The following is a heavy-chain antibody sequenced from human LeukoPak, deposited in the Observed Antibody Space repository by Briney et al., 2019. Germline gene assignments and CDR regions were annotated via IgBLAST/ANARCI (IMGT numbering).Heavy chain of an antibody. CDR1: GYTFTGYY. D-gene: IGHD4-17*01. CDR3: AREMNYDDYRTSDY. CDR2: INPNSGGT. Sequence: GASVKVSCKASGYTFTGYYIHWVRQAPGQGLEWMGWINPNSGGTNYAQKFQGRVTMTRDTSITYMELSRLRSDDTAVYYCAREMNYDDYRTSDYWGQGTLVTVSS. J-gene: IGHJ4*02. V-gene: IGHV1-2*02.